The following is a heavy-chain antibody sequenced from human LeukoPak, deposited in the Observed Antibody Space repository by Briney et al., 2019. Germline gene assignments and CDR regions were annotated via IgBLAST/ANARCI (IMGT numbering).Heavy chain of an antibody. J-gene: IGHJ4*02. CDR2: ISYDGSNK. CDR1: GFTFSSYA. V-gene: IGHV3-30-3*01. CDR3: AKGVVVVPADLGRTGLDY. D-gene: IGHD2-2*01. Sequence: GGSLRLSCAASGFTFSSYAMHWVRQAPGKGLEWVAVISYDGSNKYYADSVKDRFTISRDNSKNTLYLQMNSLRAEDTAVYYCAKGVVVVPADLGRTGLDYWGQGTLVTVSS.